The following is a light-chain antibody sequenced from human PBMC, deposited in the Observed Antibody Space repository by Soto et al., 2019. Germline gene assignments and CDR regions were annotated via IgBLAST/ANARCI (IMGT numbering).Light chain of an antibody. V-gene: IGKV1-5*03. J-gene: IGKJ2*01. CDR1: QIISSW. Sequence: DIQLTQSPSTLSASVGDRVTITCLASQIISSWLAWYQQKPGTAPKLLIYEASTLQSGVPSRFSGIRSWTEFTLSVSSLQPDDFATYYCQQYNDSFPYTFVQGTKLEMK. CDR3: QQYNDSFPYT. CDR2: EAS.